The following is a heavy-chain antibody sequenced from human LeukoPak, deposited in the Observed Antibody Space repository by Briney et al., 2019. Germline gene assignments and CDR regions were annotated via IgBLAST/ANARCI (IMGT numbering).Heavy chain of an antibody. CDR3: ARSGWPYYFDY. D-gene: IGHD3-22*01. CDR2: IHSDGSST. CDR1: GFTFSSYW. Sequence: PGGSLRLSCAASGFTFSSYWKHWVRQAPGKGLVWVSRIHSDGSSTSYADSARGRFTISRDDAKSTLYLQMNSLRAEDTAVYYCARSGWPYYFDYWGQGTLVTVSS. J-gene: IGHJ4*02. V-gene: IGHV3-74*01.